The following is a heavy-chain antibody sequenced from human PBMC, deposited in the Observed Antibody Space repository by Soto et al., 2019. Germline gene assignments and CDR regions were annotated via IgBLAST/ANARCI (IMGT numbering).Heavy chain of an antibody. CDR1: GGSFSVYY. CDR3: ARSSIKPQVFMYPFDS. D-gene: IGHD3-3*01. V-gene: IGHV4-34*01. J-gene: IGHJ4*02. Sequence: SETLSLTCAVYGGSFSVYYWTWIRQPPGKGLESIANIYYDGNTYYNPSLKGRVTISLDTSKNQFSLRLNSVTAADTAVYYCARSSIKPQVFMYPFDSWSQGTLVTVSS. CDR2: IYYDGNT.